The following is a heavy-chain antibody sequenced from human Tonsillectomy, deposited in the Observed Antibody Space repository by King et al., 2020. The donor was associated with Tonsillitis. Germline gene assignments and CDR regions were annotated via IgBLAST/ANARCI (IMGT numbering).Heavy chain of an antibody. CDR3: AHQPPKMPLWPYNWFDP. D-gene: IGHD1-14*01. CDR1: GFSLSTSGVS. Sequence: TLKESGPTLVKPTQTLTLTCTCSGFSLSTSGVSVGWIRQPPGKALEWLALIYWDDDKRYNPSLKNRLTITKDTSKNQVVLTMTNMDPVDTATYFCAHQPPKMPLWPYNWFDPWGPGTLVTVSS. V-gene: IGHV2-5*02. J-gene: IGHJ5*02. CDR2: IYWDDDK.